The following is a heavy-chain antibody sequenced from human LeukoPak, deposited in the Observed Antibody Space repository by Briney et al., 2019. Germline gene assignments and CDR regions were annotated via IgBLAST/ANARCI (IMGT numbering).Heavy chain of an antibody. CDR3: ARFGGGATKDDRLDY. CDR1: GYIFTTYD. CDR2: MNPNTGNT. J-gene: IGHJ4*02. Sequence: ASVKVSCKASGYIFTTYDINWVRLGPGQGLEWMALMNPNTGNTGFAQKFQGRVTVSRNTDISTAYMELNSLRSEDTAVYYCARFGGGATKDDRLDYWGQGTLVTVSS. V-gene: IGHV1-8*03. D-gene: IGHD3-16*01.